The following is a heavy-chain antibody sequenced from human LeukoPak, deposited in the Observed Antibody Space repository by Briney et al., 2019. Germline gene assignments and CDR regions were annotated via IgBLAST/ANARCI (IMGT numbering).Heavy chain of an antibody. V-gene: IGHV1-2*02. J-gene: IGHJ4*02. CDR2: INPNSGVT. Sequence: ASVKVSCKASGDTFTGYYMRWVRQAPGQGIEWMGWINPNSGVTNYAQKFQGRVTMTRDTSTSTAYMELSRLRSDDTAVYYCARVLRHRFVRVDYWGQGTLVTVSS. D-gene: IGHD6-6*01. CDR3: ARVLRHRFVRVDY. CDR1: GDTFTGYY.